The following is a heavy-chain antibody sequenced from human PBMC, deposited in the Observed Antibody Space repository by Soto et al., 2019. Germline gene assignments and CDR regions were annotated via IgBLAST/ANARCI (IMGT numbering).Heavy chain of an antibody. J-gene: IGHJ5*02. CDR2: ISSSSSYI. V-gene: IGHV3-21*01. Sequence: PGGSLRLSCAASGFTFSSYSMNWVRQAPGKGLEWVSSISSSSSYIYYADSVKGRFTISRDNAKNSLYLQMNSLRAEDTAVYYCAKDGKPGYSYGSNWLDPWGQGTLVTVSS. CDR1: GFTFSSYS. CDR3: AKDGKPGYSYGSNWLDP. D-gene: IGHD5-18*01.